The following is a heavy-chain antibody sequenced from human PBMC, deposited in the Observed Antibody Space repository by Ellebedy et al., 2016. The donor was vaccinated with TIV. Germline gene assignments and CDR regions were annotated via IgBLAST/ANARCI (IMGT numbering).Heavy chain of an antibody. V-gene: IGHV2-70*18. CDR3: ASIRDRWQIPHVDV. CDR2: VGWHEDK. J-gene: IGHJ6*02. CDR1: GLTVSTNDM. Sequence: LRLSCAVSGLTVSTNDMSWVRQAPGKALEWLALVGWHEDKEFRTSLRARLSISMDTSKNQVVLTMTNMEPGDTATYYCASIRDRWQIPHVDVWGRGTTVTVSS. D-gene: IGHD4-23*01.